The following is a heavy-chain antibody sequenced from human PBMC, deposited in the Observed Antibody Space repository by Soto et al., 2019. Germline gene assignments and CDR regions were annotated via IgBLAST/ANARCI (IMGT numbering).Heavy chain of an antibody. D-gene: IGHD6-13*01. CDR3: AKPPFLFIAAAGMGAFDI. Sequence: GGSLRLSCVASGFTFSSYAMSWVRQAPGKGLEWVSAISGSGGSTYYADSVKGRFTISRDNSKNTLYLQMNSLRAEDTAVYYCAKPPFLFIAAAGMGAFDIWGQGTMVTVSS. V-gene: IGHV3-23*01. CDR2: ISGSGGST. J-gene: IGHJ3*02. CDR1: GFTFSSYA.